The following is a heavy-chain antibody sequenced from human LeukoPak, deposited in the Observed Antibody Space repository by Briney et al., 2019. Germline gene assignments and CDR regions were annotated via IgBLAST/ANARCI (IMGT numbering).Heavy chain of an antibody. CDR3: ARAPTPDQTGTTGSIDY. Sequence: GGSLRLSCAASGFTFSSYTMNWVRQAPGKGLEWVSFISSGSSDIYYADSVKGRFTISRDNAKKSLYLQMNSLRAEETAVYYCARAPTPDQTGTTGSIDYWGQGTLVTVSS. D-gene: IGHD1-1*01. CDR2: ISSGSSDI. J-gene: IGHJ4*02. CDR1: GFTFSSYT. V-gene: IGHV3-21*01.